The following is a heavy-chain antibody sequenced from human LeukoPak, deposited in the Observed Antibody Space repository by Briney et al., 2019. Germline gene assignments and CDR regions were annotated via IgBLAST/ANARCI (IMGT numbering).Heavy chain of an antibody. J-gene: IGHJ5*02. V-gene: IGHV4-39*01. Sequence: SETLSLTCTVSGGSISSSSYYWGWIRQPPGKGLEWIGSIYYSGSTYYNPSLKSRVTIPVDTSKNQFSLKLSSVTAADTAVYYCARGRIVVVPAAQERGYYGSGAFDPWGQGTLVTVSS. D-gene: IGHD2-2*01. CDR1: GGSISSSSYY. CDR2: IYYSGST. CDR3: ARGRIVVVPAAQERGYYGSGAFDP.